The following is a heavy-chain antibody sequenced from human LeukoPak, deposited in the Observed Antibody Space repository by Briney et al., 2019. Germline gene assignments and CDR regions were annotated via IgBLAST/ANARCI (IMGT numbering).Heavy chain of an antibody. CDR1: GFTFSSYA. D-gene: IGHD2/OR15-2a*01. Sequence: GSLRLSCAASGFTFSSYAMSWVRQAPGKGLEWIGEINHSGSTNYNPSLKSRVTISVDTSKNQFSLKLSSVTAADTAVYYCARGRYYRGFAYWGQGTLVTVSS. CDR3: ARGRYYRGFAY. J-gene: IGHJ4*02. V-gene: IGHV4-34*01. CDR2: INHSGST.